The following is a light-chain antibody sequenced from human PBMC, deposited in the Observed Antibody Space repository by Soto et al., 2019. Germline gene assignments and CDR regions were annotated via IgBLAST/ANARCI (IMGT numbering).Light chain of an antibody. V-gene: IGLV2-14*03. CDR2: DVS. CDR3: ISYTSSITVV. Sequence: QSALTQPASVSGSPGQSITISCTGTSSDVGGYNYVSWYQHHPGKAPKLMIYDVSIRPSGVSNRFSGSKSGNTASLTISGLQAEDEADYYCISYTSSITVVFGGGTKVTVL. CDR1: SSDVGGYNY. J-gene: IGLJ2*01.